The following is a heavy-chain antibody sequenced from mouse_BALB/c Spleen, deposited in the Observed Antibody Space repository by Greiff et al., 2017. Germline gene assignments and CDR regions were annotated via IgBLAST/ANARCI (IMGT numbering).Heavy chain of an antibody. CDR1: GFNIKDTY. J-gene: IGHJ2*01. Sequence: EVKLVESGGGLVKPGASVKLSCTASGFNIKDTYMHWVKQRPEQGLEWIGRIDPANGNTKYDPKFQGKATITADTSSNTAYLQLSSLTSEDTAVYYCARNDGYYFDYWGQGTTLTVSS. D-gene: IGHD1-2*01. V-gene: IGHV14-3*02. CDR3: ARNDGYYFDY. CDR2: IDPANGNT.